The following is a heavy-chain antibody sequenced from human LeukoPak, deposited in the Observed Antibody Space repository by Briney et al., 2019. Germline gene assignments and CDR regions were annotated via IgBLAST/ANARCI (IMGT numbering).Heavy chain of an antibody. CDR2: ISWNSGVI. CDR1: GFTFDDYA. V-gene: IGHV3-9*01. Sequence: GGSLRLSCAASGFTFDDYAMHWVRQAPGKGLEWVSGISWNSGVIGYADSVKGRFTISSDNAENSLFLQMNSLRPEDTALYYCAKGRGWYSPDYWGQGTLVTVSS. CDR3: AKGRGWYSPDY. J-gene: IGHJ4*02. D-gene: IGHD6-19*01.